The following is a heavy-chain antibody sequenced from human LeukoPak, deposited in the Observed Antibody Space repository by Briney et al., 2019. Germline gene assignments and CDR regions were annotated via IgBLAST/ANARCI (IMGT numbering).Heavy chain of an antibody. V-gene: IGHV4-59*01. J-gene: IGHJ4*02. CDR2: IYYSGST. CDR1: GGSISSYY. CDR3: ARDQNYDFWSGPQDY. Sequence: PSETLSLTCSVPGGSISSYYWSWIRQPPGKGLEWIGYIYYSGSTNYNPSLKSRVTISVDTSKNQFSLKLSSVTAADTAVYYCARDQNYDFWSGPQDYWGQGTLVTVSS. D-gene: IGHD3-3*01.